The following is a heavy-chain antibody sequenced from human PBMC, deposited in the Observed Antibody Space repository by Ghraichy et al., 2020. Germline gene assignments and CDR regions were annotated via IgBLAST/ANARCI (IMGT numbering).Heavy chain of an antibody. CDR1: GGSISSGDYY. V-gene: IGHV4-30-4*08. CDR3: ARLFSSVVVPAAIGAFDY. CDR2: IYYSGST. Sequence: LSLTCTVSGGSISSGDYYWSWIRQPPGKGLEWIGYIYYSGSTYYNPSLKSRVTISVDTSKNQFSLKLSSVTAADTAVYYCARLFSSVVVPAAIGAFDYWGQGTLVTVSS. D-gene: IGHD2-2*01. J-gene: IGHJ4*02.